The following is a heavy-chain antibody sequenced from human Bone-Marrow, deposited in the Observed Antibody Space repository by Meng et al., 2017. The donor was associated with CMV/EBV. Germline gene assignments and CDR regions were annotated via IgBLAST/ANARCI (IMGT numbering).Heavy chain of an antibody. CDR1: GFTFSDYG. J-gene: IGHJ4*02. CDR2: VRYDGNNK. CDR3: AKVVPGYCSTTSCSPDH. V-gene: IGHV3-30*02. Sequence: GESLKISCAASGFTFSDYGMHWVRQAPGKGLEWVAYVRYDGNNKNYADSVKGRFTISRDNSKNTLYLQMNSLRAEDTAVYYCAKVVPGYCSTTSCSPDHWGQGTLVTVSS. D-gene: IGHD2-2*01.